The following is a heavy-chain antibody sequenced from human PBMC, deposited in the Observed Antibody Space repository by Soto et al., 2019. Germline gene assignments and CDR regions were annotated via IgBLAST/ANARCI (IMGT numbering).Heavy chain of an antibody. J-gene: IGHJ5*02. CDR1: GGTFSSYT. V-gene: IGHV1-69*02. Sequence: SVKVSCKASGGTFSSYTISWVRQAPGQGLEWMGRIIPILGIANYAQKFQGRVTITADKSTSTAYMELSSLRSEDTAVYYCARGYCSGGSCYSAINWFDPWGQGTLVTVSS. CDR3: ARGYCSGGSCYSAINWFDP. D-gene: IGHD2-15*01. CDR2: IIPILGIA.